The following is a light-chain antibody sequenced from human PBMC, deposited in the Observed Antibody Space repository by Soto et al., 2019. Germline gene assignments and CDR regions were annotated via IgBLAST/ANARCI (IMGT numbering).Light chain of an antibody. J-gene: IGLJ1*01. V-gene: IGLV2-11*01. CDR3: CSYAGSYTWL. CDR1: SSDVGGYNY. Sequence: QSALTQPRSVSGSPGQSVTISCTGTSSDVGGYNYVSWYQQHPGKAPKLMIYDVSKRPSGVPDCFSGSKSGNTASLTISGLQAEDEADYSCCSYAGSYTWLFGTGTKLTVL. CDR2: DVS.